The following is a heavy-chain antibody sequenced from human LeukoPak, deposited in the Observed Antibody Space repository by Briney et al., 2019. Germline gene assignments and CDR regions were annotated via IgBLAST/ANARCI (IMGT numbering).Heavy chain of an antibody. J-gene: IGHJ4*02. CDR3: ARGVAAGYDY. CDR2: MSPNSCDT. Sequence: ASVKVSCKASGYTFTSYHINWVRQATGQGLEWMGWMSPNSCDTVFAQKFQGRVTMTRNTSITTAYMELSSLRSDDTAIYYCARGVAAGYDYWGQGTLVTVSS. V-gene: IGHV1-8*01. D-gene: IGHD6-13*01. CDR1: GYTFTSYH.